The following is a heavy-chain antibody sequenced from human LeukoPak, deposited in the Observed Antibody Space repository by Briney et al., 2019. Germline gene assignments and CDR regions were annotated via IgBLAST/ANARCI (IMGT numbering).Heavy chain of an antibody. V-gene: IGHV5-51*01. CDR3: TRDWELGY. J-gene: IGHJ4*02. CDR1: GYSFINYW. CDR2: IYPGDSNV. D-gene: IGHD1-26*01. Sequence: GESLKISGRASGYSFINYWIGWVRQMPGKGLEWVGLIYPGDSNVRYSPSFQGQVTMSADRSINTAYLQWSSLRTSDTAMYYCTRDWELGYWGQGTLVTVSS.